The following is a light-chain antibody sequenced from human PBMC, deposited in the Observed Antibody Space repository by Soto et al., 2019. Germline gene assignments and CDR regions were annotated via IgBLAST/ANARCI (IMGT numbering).Light chain of an antibody. Sequence: QSAPTQPPSASGSPGQSVTISCIGTSSDVGGYNYVSWYQQYPGKAPKLMIYEVSKRPSGVPDRFSGFKSGNTASLTVSGLQPEDEADYYCTSYAGSDNFCVFGTGTKVTVL. CDR1: SSDVGGYNY. CDR2: EVS. V-gene: IGLV2-8*01. CDR3: TSYAGSDNFCV. J-gene: IGLJ1*01.